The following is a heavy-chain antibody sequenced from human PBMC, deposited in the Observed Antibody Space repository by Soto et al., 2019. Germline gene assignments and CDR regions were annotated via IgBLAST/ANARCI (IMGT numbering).Heavy chain of an antibody. V-gene: IGHV1-2*04. J-gene: IGHJ6*02. CDR3: ARAIAARPPDYYYGMDV. CDR1: GYTFTGYY. CDR2: INPNSGGT. D-gene: IGHD6-6*01. Sequence: VQLVQSGAEVKKPGASVKVSCKASGYTFTGYYMHWVRQAPGQGLEWMGWINPNSGGTNYAQKFQGWVTMTRDTSISTAYMELSRLRSDDTAVYYCARAIAARPPDYYYGMDVWGQGTTVTVSS.